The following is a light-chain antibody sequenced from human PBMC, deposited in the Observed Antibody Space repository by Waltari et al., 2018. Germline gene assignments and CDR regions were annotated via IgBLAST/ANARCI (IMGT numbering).Light chain of an antibody. CDR3: QQYYGSPFT. Sequence: DIVMTQYPDSLAVSLGERATINCKSSQSVFYSPNNKNYLSWYQQKPGQPPKLLIYWASTRESGVPDRFSGSGSGTDFTLTISSLQAEDVALYFCQQYYGSPFTFGGGTKVEIK. CDR2: WAS. J-gene: IGKJ4*01. CDR1: QSVFYSPNNKNY. V-gene: IGKV4-1*01.